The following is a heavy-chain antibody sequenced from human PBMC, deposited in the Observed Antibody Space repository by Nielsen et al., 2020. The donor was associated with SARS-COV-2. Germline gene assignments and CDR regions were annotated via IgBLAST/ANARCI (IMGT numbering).Heavy chain of an antibody. V-gene: IGHV3-73*01. J-gene: IGHJ6*02. CDR1: GFTFGDSI. CDR2: VRSKTNNYET. CDR3: KHYYERDV. Sequence: GESLKISCAASGFTFGDSIIHWVRQASGKGLEWVGRVRSKTNNYETAYAASVKGRFTISRDESKNMAYLQMTSLKTEDTAVYYCKHYYERDVWGHGTTVTVSS.